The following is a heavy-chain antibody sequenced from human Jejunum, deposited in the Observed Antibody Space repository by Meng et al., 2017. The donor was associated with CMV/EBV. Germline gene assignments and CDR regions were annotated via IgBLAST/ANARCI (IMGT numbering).Heavy chain of an antibody. J-gene: IGHJ4*02. CDR2: ISGSGGST. V-gene: IGHV3-23*01. CDR3: AKLSGYSYGPLEY. CDR1: GFTFSSYA. D-gene: IGHD5-18*01. Sequence: GFTFSSYAMSWVRQAPGKGLEWVSAISGSGGSTYYADSVKGRLTISRDNSKNTLYLQMNSLRAEDTAVYYCAKLSGYSYGPLEYWGQGTLVTVSS.